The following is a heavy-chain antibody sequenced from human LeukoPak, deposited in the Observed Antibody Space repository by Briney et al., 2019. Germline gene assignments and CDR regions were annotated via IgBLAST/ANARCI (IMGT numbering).Heavy chain of an antibody. J-gene: IGHJ6*03. CDR3: ARGYGSGSYYRAYYYYYYMDV. V-gene: IGHV4-34*01. D-gene: IGHD3-10*01. Sequence: SETLSLTCAVYGGSFSGYYWSWIRQPPGKGLEWIGEINHSGSTNYNPSLKSRVTISVDTSKNQFSLKLSPVTAADTAVYYCARGYGSGSYYRAYYYYYYMDVWGKGTTVTVSS. CDR1: GGSFSGYY. CDR2: INHSGST.